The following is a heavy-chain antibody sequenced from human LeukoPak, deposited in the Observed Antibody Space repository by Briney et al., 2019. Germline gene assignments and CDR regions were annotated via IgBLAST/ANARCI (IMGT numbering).Heavy chain of an antibody. Sequence: GASVKVSCKXSEYTFTGYYMHWVRQAPGQGLEWMGWINPHSGGTNYAQKFQGRVTITTDESTSTAYMELSSLRSEDTAVYYCARGSTFGYWGQGTLVTVSS. CDR1: EYTFTGYY. CDR2: INPHSGGT. J-gene: IGHJ4*02. D-gene: IGHD2-2*01. V-gene: IGHV1-2*02. CDR3: ARGSTFGY.